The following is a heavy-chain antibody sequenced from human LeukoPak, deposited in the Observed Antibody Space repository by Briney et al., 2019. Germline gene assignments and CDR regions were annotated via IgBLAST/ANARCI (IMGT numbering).Heavy chain of an antibody. V-gene: IGHV1-2*02. D-gene: IGHD4-23*01. CDR3: ARVLTPTVVTSNFDY. CDR1: GYTFTGYH. CDR2: INPSSGGT. Sequence: ASVKVSCKAPGYTFTGYHMYWVRQAPGQGLEWMGWINPSSGGTRYAQKFQGRVTMTRDTSISTAYMELSRLTSDDTAVYYCARVLTPTVVTSNFDYWGQGTLVTVSS. J-gene: IGHJ4*02.